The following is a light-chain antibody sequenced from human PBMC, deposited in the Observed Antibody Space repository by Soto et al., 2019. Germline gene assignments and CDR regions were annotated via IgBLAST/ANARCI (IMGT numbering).Light chain of an antibody. J-gene: IGKJ5*01. CDR3: QQYINWPVHT. CDR2: DAT. Sequence: EIVLTQSPANLSVSPGERATLSCRASQSFRSNLAWYQQKPGQAPRLLMFDATTRATNIAARCTGSGCGTEFTLTISSLQSDDFAVNYCQQYINWPVHTFGQGTRLEIK. V-gene: IGKV3-15*01. CDR1: QSFRSN.